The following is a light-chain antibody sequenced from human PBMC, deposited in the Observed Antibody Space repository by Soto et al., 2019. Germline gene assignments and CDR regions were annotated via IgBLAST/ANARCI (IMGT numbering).Light chain of an antibody. CDR2: DTS. J-gene: IGKJ1*01. CDR1: QFVSSR. Sequence: EIVVTQSPATLSASPGERVTLSCRASQFVSSRLAWYQQRHGQVPRLLIYDTSTRALGIAARFSGSGSGTEFTLTISGRQSEDVAVYYCQEYFQWPPGMFGRGTTVDIK. V-gene: IGKV3-15*01. CDR3: QEYFQWPPGM.